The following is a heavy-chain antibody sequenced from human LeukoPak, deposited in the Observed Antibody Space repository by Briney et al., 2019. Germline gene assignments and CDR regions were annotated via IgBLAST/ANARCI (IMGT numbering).Heavy chain of an antibody. CDR3: ARGPVSSSWSGGPYDY. CDR2: ISAYNGNT. V-gene: IGHV1-18*01. J-gene: IGHJ4*02. Sequence: ASVKVSCKASGYTFTSYGFSWVRQAPGQGLGWMGWISAYNGNTNYAQKLQGRVTMTTDTSTSTAYMELRSLRSDDTAVYYCARGPVSSSWSGGPYDYWGQGTLVTVSS. D-gene: IGHD6-13*01. CDR1: GYTFTSYG.